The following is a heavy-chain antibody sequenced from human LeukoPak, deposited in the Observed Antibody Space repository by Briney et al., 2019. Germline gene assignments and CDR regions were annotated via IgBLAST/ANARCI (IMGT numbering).Heavy chain of an antibody. CDR2: INPNSGGT. Sequence: ASVKVSCKASGYTFPSYFMHWVRQAPGQGLEWMGWINPNSGGTNYAQKFQGWVTMTRDTSISTAYMELSRLRSDDTAVYYCARDSGVAAVSYGMDVWGQGTTVTVSS. D-gene: IGHD6-13*01. CDR1: GYTFPSYF. CDR3: ARDSGVAAVSYGMDV. V-gene: IGHV1-2*04. J-gene: IGHJ6*02.